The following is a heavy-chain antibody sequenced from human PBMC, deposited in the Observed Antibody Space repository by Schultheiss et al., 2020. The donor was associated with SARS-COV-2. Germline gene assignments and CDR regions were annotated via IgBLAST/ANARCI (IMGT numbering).Heavy chain of an antibody. CDR1: GFAFSSYA. CDR3: ARDSGVTSYYDNDAFDI. J-gene: IGHJ3*02. D-gene: IGHD3-22*01. Sequence: GGSLRLSCAASGFAFSSYALHWVRRAPGKGLEWVSAIGTGGDTYYADSVMGRFTISRDNAKKSLYLQMNSLRAEDTAVYYCARDSGVTSYYDNDAFDIWGQGTMVTVSS. V-gene: IGHV3-47*02. CDR2: IGTGGDT.